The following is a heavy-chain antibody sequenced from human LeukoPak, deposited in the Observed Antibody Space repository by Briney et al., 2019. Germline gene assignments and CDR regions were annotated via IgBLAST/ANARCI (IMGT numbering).Heavy chain of an antibody. CDR3: ARQAMVRGVIITLDY. CDR2: ISAYNGNT. Sequence: EASVKVSRKASGYTFTSYGISWVRQAPGQGLEWMGWISAYNGNTNYAQKLQGRVTMTTDTSTSTAYMELRSLRSDDTAVYYCARQAMVRGVIITLDYWGQGTLVTVSS. J-gene: IGHJ4*02. V-gene: IGHV1-18*01. CDR1: GYTFTSYG. D-gene: IGHD3-10*01.